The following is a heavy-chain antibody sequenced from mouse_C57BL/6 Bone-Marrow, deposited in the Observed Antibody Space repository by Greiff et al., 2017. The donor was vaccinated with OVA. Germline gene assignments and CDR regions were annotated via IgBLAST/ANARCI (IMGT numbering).Heavy chain of an antibody. CDR3: ARRRVNYYGSSFLYYFDY. V-gene: IGHV1-7*01. Sequence: QVQLKESGAELAKPGASVKLSCKASGYTFTSYWMHWVKQRPGQGLEWIGYINPSSGYTKYNQKFKDKATLTADKSSSTAYMQLSSLTYEDSAVYYCARRRVNYYGSSFLYYFDYWGQGTTLTVSS. CDR1: GYTFTSYW. CDR2: INPSSGYT. D-gene: IGHD1-1*01. J-gene: IGHJ2*01.